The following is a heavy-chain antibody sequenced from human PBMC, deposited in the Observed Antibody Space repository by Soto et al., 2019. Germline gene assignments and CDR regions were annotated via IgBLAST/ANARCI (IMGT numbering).Heavy chain of an antibody. D-gene: IGHD5-12*01. CDR2: IFSNDEK. V-gene: IGHV2-26*01. Sequence: QVTLKESGPVLVKPTETLTLTCTVSGFSLSNVRMGVSWIRQPPGKALEWLAHIFSNDEKSYSTSLKSRLTISTDTSRGQVVLTMTNMDSVDTATYYCARTTITGFLFDYWGQGTLVTVSS. CDR1: GFSLSNVRMG. J-gene: IGHJ4*02. CDR3: ARTTITGFLFDY.